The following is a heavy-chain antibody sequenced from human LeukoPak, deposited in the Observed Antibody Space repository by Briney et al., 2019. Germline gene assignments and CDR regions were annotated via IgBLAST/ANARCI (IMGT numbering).Heavy chain of an antibody. CDR3: ARPRPGSWSRIDY. Sequence: SETLSLTCTVSGGSISSYYWSWIRQPPGKGLEWIGYIYYSGSTNYNPSLKSRVTISVDTSKNQFSLKLSSVTAADTVVYYCARPRPGSWSRIDYWGQGTLVTVSS. J-gene: IGHJ4*02. CDR2: IYYSGST. CDR1: GGSISSYY. D-gene: IGHD6-13*01. V-gene: IGHV4-59*08.